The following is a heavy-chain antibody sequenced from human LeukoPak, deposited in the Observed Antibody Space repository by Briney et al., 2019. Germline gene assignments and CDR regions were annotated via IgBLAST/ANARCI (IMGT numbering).Heavy chain of an antibody. J-gene: IGHJ4*02. CDR1: GGSISSSSYY. Sequence: PSETLSLTCTVSGGSISSSSYYWGWIRQPPGKRLEWIGCIYYSGSTYYNPSLKSRVTISVDTSKNQFSLKLSSVTAADTAVYYCARRGYSYIFDYWGQGTLVTVSS. CDR2: IYYSGST. V-gene: IGHV4-39*01. D-gene: IGHD5-18*01. CDR3: ARRGYSYIFDY.